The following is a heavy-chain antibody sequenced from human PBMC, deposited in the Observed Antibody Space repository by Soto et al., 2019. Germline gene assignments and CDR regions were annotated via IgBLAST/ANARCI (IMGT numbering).Heavy chain of an antibody. CDR1: GYTFTSYG. Sequence: QVQLVQSGAEVKKPGASVKVSCKASGYTFTSYGISWVRQAPGQGLEWMGWISAYNGNTNYAQKLQGRVTMTTDTSTSTAYMELRSLRPDDTAVYYCARAPYYDFWSGPNWFDPWGQGTLVTVSS. D-gene: IGHD3-3*01. CDR3: ARAPYYDFWSGPNWFDP. V-gene: IGHV1-18*01. CDR2: ISAYNGNT. J-gene: IGHJ5*02.